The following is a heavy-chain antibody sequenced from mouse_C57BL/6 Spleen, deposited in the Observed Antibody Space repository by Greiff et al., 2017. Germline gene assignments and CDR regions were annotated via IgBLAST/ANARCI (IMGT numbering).Heavy chain of an antibody. V-gene: IGHV1-15*01. D-gene: IGHD1-1*01. Sequence: VQLHQSGAELVRPGASVTLSCTASGYTFTDYEMHWVKQTPVHGLEWIGAIDPETGGTAYNQKFKGKAILTADKSSSTAYMELRSLTSEDSAVYYCTRRDCGSSPWFAYWGQGTLVTVSA. CDR3: TRRDCGSSPWFAY. CDR2: IDPETGGT. J-gene: IGHJ3*01. CDR1: GYTFTDYE.